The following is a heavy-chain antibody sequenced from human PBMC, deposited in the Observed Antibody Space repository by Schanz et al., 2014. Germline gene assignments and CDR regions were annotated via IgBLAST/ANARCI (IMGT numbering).Heavy chain of an antibody. CDR2: STACNGDT. CDR1: GYTFTSHG. V-gene: IGHV1-18*01. D-gene: IGHD2-2*01. CDR3: ATMCAECPSTTFHTREAFDV. Sequence: QVQLVQSGAEVKKPGASVKVSCKASGYTFTSHGISWVRQAPGQGLEWMGCSTACNGDTNYALKHEGKVPMSTDTTTGTASMALSSLRTNDTTHYYSATMCAECPSTTFHTREAFDVWGQGTMVTVSS. J-gene: IGHJ3*01.